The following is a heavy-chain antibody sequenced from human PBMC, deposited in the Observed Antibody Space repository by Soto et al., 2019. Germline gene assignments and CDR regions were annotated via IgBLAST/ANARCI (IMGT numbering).Heavy chain of an antibody. CDR3: ATGTRAAAGPLYYFDY. CDR1: GYTLTELS. Sequence: ASVKVSCKVSGYTLTELSMHWVRQAPGKGLEWMGGFDPEDGETIYAQKFQGRVTMTEDTSTDTAYMELSSLRSEDTAVYYCATGTRAAAGPLYYFDYWGQGTLVTVSS. D-gene: IGHD6-13*01. V-gene: IGHV1-24*01. CDR2: FDPEDGET. J-gene: IGHJ4*02.